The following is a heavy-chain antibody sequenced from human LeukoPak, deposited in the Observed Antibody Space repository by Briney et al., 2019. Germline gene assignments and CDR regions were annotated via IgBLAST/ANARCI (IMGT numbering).Heavy chain of an antibody. CDR1: GYTFTGYY. Sequence: GASVKVSCKASGYTFTGYYMHWVRQAPGQGREWMGRINPNSGGTNYAQKFQGRVTMTRDTSISTAYMELSRLRSDDTAVYYCARSDFWSGSYFDYWGQGTLVTVPS. CDR2: INPNSGGT. D-gene: IGHD3-3*01. CDR3: ARSDFWSGSYFDY. V-gene: IGHV1-2*06. J-gene: IGHJ4*02.